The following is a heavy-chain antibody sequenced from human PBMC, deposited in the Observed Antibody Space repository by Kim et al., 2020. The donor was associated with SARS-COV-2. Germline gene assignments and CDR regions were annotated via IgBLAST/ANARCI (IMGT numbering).Heavy chain of an antibody. D-gene: IGHD4-17*01. CDR2: ST. Sequence: STYYNPSLKSRVTISVDTSKNQFSLKLSSVTAADTAVYYCVRGDYGDYDYWGQGTLVTVSS. V-gene: IGHV4-39*01. J-gene: IGHJ4*02. CDR3: VRGDYGDYDY.